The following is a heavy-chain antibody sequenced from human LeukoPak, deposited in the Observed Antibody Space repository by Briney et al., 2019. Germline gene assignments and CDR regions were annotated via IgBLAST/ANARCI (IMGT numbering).Heavy chain of an antibody. D-gene: IGHD1-14*01. V-gene: IGHV4-31*03. CDR2: IYYSGST. Sequence: SETLSLTCTVSGGPISSGGYYWSWIRQHPGKGLEWIGYIYYSGSTYYNPSLKSRVTISVDTSKNQFSLKLSSVTAADTAVYYCARAGSNKIKNFDYWGQGTLVTVSS. J-gene: IGHJ4*02. CDR1: GGPISSGGYY. CDR3: ARAGSNKIKNFDY.